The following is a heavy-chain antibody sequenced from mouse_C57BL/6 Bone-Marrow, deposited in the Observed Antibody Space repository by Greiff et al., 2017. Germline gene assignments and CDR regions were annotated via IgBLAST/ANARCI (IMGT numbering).Heavy chain of an antibody. D-gene: IGHD1-1*01. J-gene: IGHJ1*03. CDR2: IDPSDSYT. Sequence: QVQLQQPGAELVKPGASVKLSCKASGYTFTSYWMQWVKQRPGQGLEWIGEIDPSDSYTNYNQKFKGKATLTVDTSSSTACMQLSSLTSEDSAVYYCAGRGLSFYVRLYFGGWGTGTTVTVSS. V-gene: IGHV1-50*01. CDR3: AGRGLSFYVRLYFGG. CDR1: GYTFTSYW.